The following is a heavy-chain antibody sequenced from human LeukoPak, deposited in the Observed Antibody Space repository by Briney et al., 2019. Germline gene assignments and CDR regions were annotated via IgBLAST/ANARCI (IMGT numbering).Heavy chain of an antibody. CDR2: IIPIFGTA. V-gene: IGHV1-69*13. Sequence: GASVKVSCKASGYTFTSYDINWVRQATGQGLEWMGGIIPIFGTANYAQKFQGRVTITADESTSTAYMELSSLRSEDTAVYYCARGVDYYDSSGYYYRGNWFDPWGQGTLVTVSS. D-gene: IGHD3-22*01. CDR1: GYTFTSYD. J-gene: IGHJ5*02. CDR3: ARGVDYYDSSGYYYRGNWFDP.